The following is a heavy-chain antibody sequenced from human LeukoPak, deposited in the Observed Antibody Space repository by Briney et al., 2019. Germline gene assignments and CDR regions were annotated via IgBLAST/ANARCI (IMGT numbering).Heavy chain of an antibody. CDR3: ARVGYYESSGYYEY. CDR1: GYTLTDYY. CDR2: INPNSGGT. V-gene: IGHV1-2*06. Sequence: GASVKVSCKASGYTLTDYYMHWVRQAPGQGLEWMGRINPNSGGTNYAQKFRGRVTMTGDTSISTVYMELSRLRSDDTAVYYCARVGYYESSGYYEYWGQGTLVTVSS. J-gene: IGHJ4*02. D-gene: IGHD3-22*01.